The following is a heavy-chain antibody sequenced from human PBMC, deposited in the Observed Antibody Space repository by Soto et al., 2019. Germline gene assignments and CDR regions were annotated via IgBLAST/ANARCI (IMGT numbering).Heavy chain of an antibody. D-gene: IGHD5-12*01. V-gene: IGHV3-15*07. CDR2: IKSRPAGGTT. CDR3: VRDSPGYSRGADD. Sequence: DVQLVESGGGLVQPGGSLRLTCAASGFSFIDAWMNWVRQVPGKGLEWVGHIKSRPAGGTTVYAAPVQGRFSISSDDSRNTVYLQMNSLRTEDTALYYCVRDSPGYSRGADDWGQGTLVTVSS. J-gene: IGHJ4*02. CDR1: GFSFIDAW.